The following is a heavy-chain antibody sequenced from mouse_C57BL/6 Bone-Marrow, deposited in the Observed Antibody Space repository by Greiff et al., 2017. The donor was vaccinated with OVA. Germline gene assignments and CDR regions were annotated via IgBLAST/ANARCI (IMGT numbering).Heavy chain of an antibody. Sequence: EVKLEESGGDLVKPGGSLKFSCAASGFTFSSYGMSWVRQTPDKRLEWVATISSGGSYTYSPDSVKGRFTISRDNAKNTLYLQMSSLKSEDTAMYYCARHGGDGAYWGQGTLVTVSA. CDR2: ISSGGSYT. CDR1: GFTFSSYG. CDR3: ARHGGDGAY. V-gene: IGHV5-6*02. D-gene: IGHD3-3*01. J-gene: IGHJ3*01.